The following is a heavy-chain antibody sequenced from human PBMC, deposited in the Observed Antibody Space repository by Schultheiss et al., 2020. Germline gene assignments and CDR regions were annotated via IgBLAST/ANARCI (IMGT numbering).Heavy chain of an antibody. CDR2: ISYDGSNK. Sequence: GGSLRLSCAASGFTFSSYGMHWVRQAPGKGLEWVAVISYDGSNKYYADSVKGRFTISRDNSKNTLYLQMNSLRAEDTAVYYCAKSYRGRSGGSSLGDVWGQGTTVNVYS. CDR3: AKSYRGRSGGSSLGDV. V-gene: IGHV3-30*18. J-gene: IGHJ6*02. D-gene: IGHD2-15*01. CDR1: GFTFSSYG.